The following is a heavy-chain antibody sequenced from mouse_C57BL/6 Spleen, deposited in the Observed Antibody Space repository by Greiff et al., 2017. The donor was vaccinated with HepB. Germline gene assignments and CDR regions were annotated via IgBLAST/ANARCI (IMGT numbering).Heavy chain of an antibody. CDR1: GYAFSSSW. Sequence: VQLQQSGPELVKPGASVKISCKASGYAFSSSWMNWVKQRPGKGLEWIGRIYPGDGDTNYNGKFKGKATLTADKSAGTAYMQLTSLTSEDSAVYFCARGLTAQVYYFDYWGQGTTLTVSS. J-gene: IGHJ2*01. V-gene: IGHV1-82*01. CDR2: IYPGDGDT. D-gene: IGHD3-2*02. CDR3: ARGLTAQVYYFDY.